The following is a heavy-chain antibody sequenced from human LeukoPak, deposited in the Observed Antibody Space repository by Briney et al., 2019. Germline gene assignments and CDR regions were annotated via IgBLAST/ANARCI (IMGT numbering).Heavy chain of an antibody. Sequence: GGSLRLSCAASGFTFTTYWTGWVRQAPGKGLEWVSAISGSGGSTYYADSVKGRFTISRDNSKNTLYLQMNSLRAEDTAVYYCAKDSITMIALDPWGQGTLVTVSS. D-gene: IGHD3-22*01. CDR2: ISGSGGST. CDR1: GFTFTTYW. V-gene: IGHV3-23*01. CDR3: AKDSITMIALDP. J-gene: IGHJ5*02.